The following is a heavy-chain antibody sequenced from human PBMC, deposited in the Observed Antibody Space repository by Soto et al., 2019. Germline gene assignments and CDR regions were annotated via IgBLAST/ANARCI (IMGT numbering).Heavy chain of an antibody. CDR2: IIPIFGTA. CDR3: GAVIVGGIDAFDI. Sequence: QVQLVQSGAEVKKPGSSVKVSCKASGGTFSSYAISWVQQAPGQGLEWMGGIIPIFGTANYAQKFQGRVTITADESTSTAYMELSSLRSEDTAVYYCGAVIVGGIDAFDIWGQGTMVTVSS. J-gene: IGHJ3*02. V-gene: IGHV1-69*01. CDR1: GGTFSSYA. D-gene: IGHD3-22*01.